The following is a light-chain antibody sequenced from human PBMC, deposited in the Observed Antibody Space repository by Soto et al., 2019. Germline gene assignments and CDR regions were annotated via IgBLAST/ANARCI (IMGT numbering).Light chain of an antibody. CDR1: SSNIGDNP. Sequence: QSVLTQPPSASGTPGQRITISCSGSSSNIGDNPVNWYQQLPGAAPKLLIYINDQRPSGVPDRFSGSKSGTSASLAISGLQPEDEADSYCAAWDDSLNALFGTGTKGTVL. V-gene: IGLV1-44*01. CDR3: AAWDDSLNAL. J-gene: IGLJ1*01. CDR2: IND.